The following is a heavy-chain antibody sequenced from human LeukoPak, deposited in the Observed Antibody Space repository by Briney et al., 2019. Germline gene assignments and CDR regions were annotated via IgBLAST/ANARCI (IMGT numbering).Heavy chain of an antibody. CDR1: GYTFTSYD. CDR3: ARSNFGLDAFDI. V-gene: IGHV1-2*02. Sequence: ASVKVSCKASGYTFTSYDTNWVRQAPGQGLEWMGWIDPNSGGTNYAQKFQGRVTMTRDTSISTAYMELSRLRYDDTAVYYCARSNFGLDAFDIWGQGTMVTVSS. CDR2: IDPNSGGT. J-gene: IGHJ3*02. D-gene: IGHD3-10*01.